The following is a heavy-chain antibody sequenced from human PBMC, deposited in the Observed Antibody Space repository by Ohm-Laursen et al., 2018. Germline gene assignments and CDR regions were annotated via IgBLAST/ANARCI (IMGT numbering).Heavy chain of an antibody. CDR1: GGSFRGYY. CDR3: ARCGRIAARQRGYYGMDV. CDR2: INHSGST. V-gene: IGHV4-34*01. D-gene: IGHD6-6*01. Sequence: SETLSLTCAVYGGSFRGYYWSWIRQPPGKGLEWIGEINHSGSTNYNPSLKSRVTISVGTSKNQFSLKLSSVTAADTAVYYCARCGRIAARQRGYYGMDVWGQGTTVTVSS. J-gene: IGHJ6*02.